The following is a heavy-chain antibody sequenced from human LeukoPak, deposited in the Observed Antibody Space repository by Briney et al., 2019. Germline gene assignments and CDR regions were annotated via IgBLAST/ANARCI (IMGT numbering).Heavy chain of an antibody. CDR2: ISSGSSYI. J-gene: IGHJ4*02. D-gene: IGHD3-10*01. CDR1: GFTFSSYG. CDR3: ARESYSYGSGY. V-gene: IGHV3-21*01. Sequence: TGGSLRLSCAASGFTFSSYGMNWIRQAPGKGLEWVSSISSGSSYIHYADSVKGRFTISRDNAKNTLYLQMGSLRAEDMAVYYCARESYSYGSGYWGQGTLVTVSS.